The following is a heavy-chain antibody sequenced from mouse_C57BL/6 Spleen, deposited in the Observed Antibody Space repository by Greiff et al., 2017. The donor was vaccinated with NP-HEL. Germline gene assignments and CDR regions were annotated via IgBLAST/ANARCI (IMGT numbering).Heavy chain of an antibody. V-gene: IGHV5-9*01. CDR1: GFTFSSYT. J-gene: IGHJ4*01. D-gene: IGHD1-1*01. CDR3: ARRGLLRDYAMDY. CDR2: ISGGGGNT. Sequence: EVQVVESGGGLVKPGGSLKLSCAASGFTFSSYTMSWVRQTPEKRLEWVATISGGGGNTYYQDSVKGQFTLSRDNAKNTLYLQMSILRSEDTALYYGARRGLLRDYAMDYWGQGTSVTVSS.